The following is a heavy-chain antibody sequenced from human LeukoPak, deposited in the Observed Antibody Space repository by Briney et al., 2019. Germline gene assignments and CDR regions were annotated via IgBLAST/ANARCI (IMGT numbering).Heavy chain of an antibody. D-gene: IGHD3-22*01. V-gene: IGHV4-38-2*01. J-gene: IGHJ4*02. CDR2: IYHSGST. CDR3: ARLLDYYDSSGYYYFDY. Sequence: SETLSLTCAVSGYSISSGYYWGRIRQPPGKGLEWIGSIYHSGSTYYNPSLKSRVTISVDTSKNQFSLKLSSVTAADTAVYYCARLLDYYDSSGYYYFDYWGQGTLVTVSS. CDR1: GYSISSGYY.